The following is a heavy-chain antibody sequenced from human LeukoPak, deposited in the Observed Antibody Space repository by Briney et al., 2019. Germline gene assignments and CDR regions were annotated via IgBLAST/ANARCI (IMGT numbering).Heavy chain of an antibody. CDR1: GGSISSSNW. Sequence: SETLSLTCAVSGGSISSSNWWSWVRQPPGKGLECIGEIYHSGSTNYNPSLKSRVTISVDKSKNQFSLKLSSVTAADTAVYYCASALSEYDSSGYYGYWGQGTLVTVSS. CDR2: IYHSGST. CDR3: ASALSEYDSSGYYGY. J-gene: IGHJ4*02. D-gene: IGHD3-22*01. V-gene: IGHV4-4*02.